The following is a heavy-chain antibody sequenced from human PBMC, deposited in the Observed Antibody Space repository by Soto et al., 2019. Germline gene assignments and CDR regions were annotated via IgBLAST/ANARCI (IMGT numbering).Heavy chain of an antibody. Sequence: PGGSLRLSCAASGFTFSSYGMHWVRQAPGKGLERVAVISYDGSNKYYADSVKGRFTISRDNSKNTLYLQMNSLRAEDTAVYYCAKDAQWLVCLLDYWGQGTLVTVSS. D-gene: IGHD6-19*01. CDR1: GFTFSSYG. V-gene: IGHV3-30*18. CDR3: AKDAQWLVCLLDY. CDR2: ISYDGSNK. J-gene: IGHJ4*02.